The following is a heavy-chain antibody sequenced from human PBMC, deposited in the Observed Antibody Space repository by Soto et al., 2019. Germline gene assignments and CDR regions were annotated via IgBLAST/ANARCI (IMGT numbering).Heavy chain of an antibody. CDR3: AKGARPYYDSSGYYHDYYYYYGMDV. V-gene: IGHV3-30*18. D-gene: IGHD3-22*01. Sequence: ESGGGVVPPGRSLRLSCAASGFTFSSYGMHWVRQAPGKGLEWVAVISYDGSNKYYADSVKGRFTISRDNSKNTLYLQMNSLRAEDTAVYYCAKGARPYYDSSGYYHDYYYYYGMDVWGQGTTVTVSS. CDR1: GFTFSSYG. CDR2: ISYDGSNK. J-gene: IGHJ6*02.